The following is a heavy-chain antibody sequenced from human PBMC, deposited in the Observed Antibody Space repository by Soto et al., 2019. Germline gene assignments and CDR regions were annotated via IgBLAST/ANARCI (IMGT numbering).Heavy chain of an antibody. CDR1: GFTFSSYG. CDR3: AKLPNYDILGGYYRANYFDY. CDR2: ISGSGGST. D-gene: IGHD3-9*01. V-gene: IGHV3-23*01. Sequence: GGSLRLSCAASGFTFSSYGMHWVRQAPGKGLEWVATISGSGGSTYYADSVKGRFTISRDNSKNTLYLQMNSLRAEDTAVCYCAKLPNYDILGGYYRANYFDYWGQGTLVTVSS. J-gene: IGHJ4*02.